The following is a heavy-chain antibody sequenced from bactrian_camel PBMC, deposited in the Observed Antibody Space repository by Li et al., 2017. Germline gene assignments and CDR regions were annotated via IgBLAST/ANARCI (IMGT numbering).Heavy chain of an antibody. CDR2: INSGGDTT. CDR1: GVFGFTFSSYD. Sequence: VQLVESGGGLVQPGGFLRLSCVTSGVFGFTFSSYDMSWVRQAPGKGLEWVSAINSGGDTTYYTDSVKGRFTMSGDNAKNTVYLQMNSLTSEDTAIYYCNKKVAYDKRVEAPRSQGTQVTVS. D-gene: IGHD1*01. V-gene: IGHV3S40*01. J-gene: IGHJ4*01.